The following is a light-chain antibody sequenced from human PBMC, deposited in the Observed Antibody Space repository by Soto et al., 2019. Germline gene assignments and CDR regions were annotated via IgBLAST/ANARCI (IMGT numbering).Light chain of an antibody. CDR2: DVS. J-gene: IGLJ1*01. V-gene: IGLV2-14*01. CDR1: SSDVGGYNY. Sequence: QSALTQPASVSGSPGQSITISCTGTSSDVGGYNYVSWYQQHPGKAPKLMIYDVSNRPSGVSNRFSGSKSGNTASLTISGLQAEDETDYYCSSYTSSAPYVSGTG. CDR3: SSYTSSAPYV.